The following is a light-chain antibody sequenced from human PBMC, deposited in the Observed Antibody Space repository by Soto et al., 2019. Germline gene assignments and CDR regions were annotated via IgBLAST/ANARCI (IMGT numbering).Light chain of an antibody. CDR1: QSVSSN. J-gene: IGKJ3*01. CDR3: QQYNNWPFT. Sequence: EIVMTQSPATLSVSPGERATLSCRSSQSVSSNLAWYKQKPGQAPRLLSYGASTRATGIPARFSGSGSGTEFTLTISSLQFEDFAVYYCQQYNNWPFTFGPGTKVD. V-gene: IGKV3D-15*01. CDR2: GAS.